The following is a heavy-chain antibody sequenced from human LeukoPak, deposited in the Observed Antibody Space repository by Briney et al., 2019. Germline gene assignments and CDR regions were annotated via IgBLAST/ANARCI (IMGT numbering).Heavy chain of an antibody. CDR3: AKEAAVAGMGRVNWFDP. V-gene: IGHV4-59*01. D-gene: IGHD6-19*01. CDR2: IYYTGRT. CDR1: GCSISGYY. J-gene: IGHJ5*02. Sequence: SETLSLTCTVSGCSISGYYWSWIRQPPGGGLEWIGYIYYTGRTNYNLSLKSRLTISIDTSNNQFSLILTSVTAADTAVYYCAKEAAVAGMGRVNWFDPWGQGTLVTVSS.